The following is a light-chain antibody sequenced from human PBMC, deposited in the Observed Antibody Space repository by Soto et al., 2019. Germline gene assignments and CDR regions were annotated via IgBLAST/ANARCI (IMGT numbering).Light chain of an antibody. V-gene: IGLV2-14*01. Sequence: QSALTQSASVSGSPGQSITISCTGTSSDVGGYNYVSWYQQHPGKAPKLMIYEVSYRPSGVSNRFSGSKSGNTASLTISGLQAEDEADYYCSSYTSSSTLPYVFGTGTKLTVL. CDR3: SSYTSSSTLPYV. CDR2: EVS. CDR1: SSDVGGYNY. J-gene: IGLJ1*01.